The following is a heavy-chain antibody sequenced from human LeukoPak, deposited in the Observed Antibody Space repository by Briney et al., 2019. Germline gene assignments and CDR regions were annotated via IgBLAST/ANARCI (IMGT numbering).Heavy chain of an antibody. Sequence: GSLRLSCAASGITFSSYAMSWVRQAPGKGLEWVSTITGGGGTTSYADSVKGRFIISRDNSKNTLYLQMNGLRAEDTAVYFCASAITMIRGIIIPYPFDYWGQGTLVTVSS. CDR2: ITGGGGTT. D-gene: IGHD3-10*01. CDR1: GITFSSYA. CDR3: ASAITMIRGIIIPYPFDY. V-gene: IGHV3-23*01. J-gene: IGHJ4*02.